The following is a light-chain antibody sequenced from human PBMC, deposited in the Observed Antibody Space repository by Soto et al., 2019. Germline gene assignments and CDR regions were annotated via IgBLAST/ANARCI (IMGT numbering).Light chain of an antibody. V-gene: IGLV9-49*01. CDR2: VGTGGIVG. J-gene: IGLJ1*01. Sequence: QTVVTQPPSASASLGASVTLTCTLSSGYSNYKVDWYQQRPGKGPRFVMRVGTGGIVGSKGDGIPDRFSVLGSGLNRYLTIKNIQEEDESDYHCGADHGSGSNFFYVFGTGTQLTVL. CDR3: GADHGSGSNFFYV. CDR1: SGYSNYK.